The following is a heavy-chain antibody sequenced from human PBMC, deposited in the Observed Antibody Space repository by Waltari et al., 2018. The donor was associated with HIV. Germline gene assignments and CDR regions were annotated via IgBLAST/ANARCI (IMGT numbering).Heavy chain of an antibody. CDR2: MNPNSGNT. Sequence: EVKKPGASVKVSCKASGYTFTSYDINWVRQATGQGLEWLGWMNPNSGNTGYAQRFQGRVTMTRNTSISTAYMELSSLRSEDTAVYFCARGPQDYPKYYFDYWGQGTLVTVAS. CDR1: GYTFTSYD. V-gene: IGHV1-8*01. D-gene: IGHD4-17*01. CDR3: ARGPQDYPKYYFDY. J-gene: IGHJ4*02.